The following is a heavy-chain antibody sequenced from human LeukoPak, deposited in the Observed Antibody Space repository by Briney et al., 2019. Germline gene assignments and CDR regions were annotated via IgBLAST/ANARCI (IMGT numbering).Heavy chain of an antibody. Sequence: GRSLRLSCAASGFTFSSYAMHWVRQAPGKGLEWVAVISYDGSNKYYADSVKGRFTISRDNSKNTLYLQMNSLRAEDTAVYYCANGPSRTYYYDSSGYSWGQGTLVTVSS. CDR1: GFTFSSYA. V-gene: IGHV3-30-3*01. D-gene: IGHD3-22*01. J-gene: IGHJ4*02. CDR2: ISYDGSNK. CDR3: ANGPSRTYYYDSSGYS.